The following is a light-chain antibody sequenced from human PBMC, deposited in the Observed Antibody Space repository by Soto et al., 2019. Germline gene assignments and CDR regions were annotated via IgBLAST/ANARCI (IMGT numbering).Light chain of an antibody. CDR3: QQGSRFPFT. CDR1: QNVSTW. J-gene: IGKJ3*01. CDR2: GAS. Sequence: DIQITQSPSSVSASVGDRVTVTCRASQNVSTWLTWYQQTPGKAPNLLIYGASTLQRGVPSRFSGSGSGTEFTLPISSLQPEDFAIYFCQQGSRFPFTFGPGTRVDFK. V-gene: IGKV1-12*01.